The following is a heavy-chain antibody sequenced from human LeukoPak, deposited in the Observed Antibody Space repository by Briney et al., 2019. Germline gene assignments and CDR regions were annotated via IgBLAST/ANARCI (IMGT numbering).Heavy chain of an antibody. Sequence: SETLSLTCTVSGGSISSGDCFWSWIRQPPGKGLEWIGYIYYSGSTYYNPSLKSRVTISVDTSKNQFSLKLSSVTAADTAVYYCARAGGMDDHWGQGTLVTVSS. D-gene: IGHD1-14*01. CDR1: GGSISSGDCF. J-gene: IGHJ4*02. CDR3: ARAGGMDDH. CDR2: IYYSGST. V-gene: IGHV4-30-4*01.